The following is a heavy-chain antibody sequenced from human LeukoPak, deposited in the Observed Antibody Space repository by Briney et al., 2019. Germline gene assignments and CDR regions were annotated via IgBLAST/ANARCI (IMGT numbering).Heavy chain of an antibody. J-gene: IGHJ4*02. Sequence: GGSLRLSCAASGFTFSSFAMSWVRQAPAKGLEWVSYISVSGGRTYYADSVKGRFTISRDNSKNTLYLQMNSLRAEDTAVYYCAKAIAVAAPVDYWGQGTLVAVSS. D-gene: IGHD6-19*01. V-gene: IGHV3-23*01. CDR1: GFTFSSFA. CDR3: AKAIAVAAPVDY. CDR2: ISVSGGRT.